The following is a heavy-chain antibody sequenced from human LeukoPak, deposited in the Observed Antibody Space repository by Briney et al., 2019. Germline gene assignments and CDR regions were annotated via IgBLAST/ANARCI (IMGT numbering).Heavy chain of an antibody. J-gene: IGHJ4*02. CDR2: IYSGGST. V-gene: IGHV3-53*01. Sequence: GGSLRLSCAVSGFTVNSNYMTWVRQAPGKGLECVSVIYSGGSTYYADSVKGRFTISRDNSKNTLYLQMNSLRAEDTAVYYCARSSGSYFWDAMDVWGQGTLVTVSS. D-gene: IGHD1-26*01. CDR3: ARSSGSYFWDAMDV. CDR1: GFTVNSNY.